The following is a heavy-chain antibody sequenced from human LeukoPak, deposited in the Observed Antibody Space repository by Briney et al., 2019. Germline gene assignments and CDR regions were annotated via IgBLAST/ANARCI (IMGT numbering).Heavy chain of an antibody. CDR2: FYYSGST. D-gene: IGHD3-10*01. J-gene: IGHJ4*02. Sequence: SETLSLTCTVTGGSFSTYYWSWIRQPPGKGLEWIGHFYYSGSTNYNPSLKSRVTISVDTSKNQFSLKVNSVTAADTAVYYCARMLVRGLEGDYWGQGTLVTVSS. V-gene: IGHV4-59*01. CDR3: ARMLVRGLEGDY. CDR1: GGSFSTYY.